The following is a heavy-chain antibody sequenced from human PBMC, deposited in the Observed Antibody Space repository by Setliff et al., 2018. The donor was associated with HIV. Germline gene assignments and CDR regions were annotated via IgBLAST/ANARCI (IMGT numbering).Heavy chain of an antibody. CDR3: AKTQTVITVYGPFDS. J-gene: IGHJ4*02. CDR1: GFSFRSYA. Sequence: PGGSLRLSCAASGFSFRSYAVSWVRQAPGKGLEWVSAISGSGGSTYYADSVKGRFTVFRDNSNNTVYLQMNSLRAEDTAMYYCAKTQTVITVYGPFDSWGQGTPVTVSS. V-gene: IGHV3-23*01. CDR2: ISGSGGST. D-gene: IGHD4-4*01.